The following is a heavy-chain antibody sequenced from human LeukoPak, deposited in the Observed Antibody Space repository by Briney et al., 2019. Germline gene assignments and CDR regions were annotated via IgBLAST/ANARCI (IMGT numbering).Heavy chain of an antibody. J-gene: IGHJ6*02. D-gene: IGHD3-16*01. Sequence: SETLSLTCAVYGGSFSGYYWGWIRQPPGKGLEWVGEINHSGSTNYNPSLKRGVTISVDTSKNQFSLKLSSVTAADTAVYYCARDVRRTWGPSYYYYGMDVWGQGTTVTVSS. CDR1: GGSFSGYY. CDR2: INHSGST. CDR3: ARDVRRTWGPSYYYYGMDV. V-gene: IGHV4-34*01.